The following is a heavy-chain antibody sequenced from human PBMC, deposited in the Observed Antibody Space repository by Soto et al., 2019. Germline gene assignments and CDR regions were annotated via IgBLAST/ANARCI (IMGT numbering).Heavy chain of an antibody. CDR1: GFTFGSYW. CDR2: IKPDGSAT. J-gene: IGHJ4*02. Sequence: EVQLVESGGGLVQPGGSLRLSCAVSGFTFGSYWMNWVRLIPGKGLEWVAYIKPDGSATYYVDSVKGRFTISRDNAKNSLYLEMNSLRVEDTSVYYWARAGYCGPGCYYYFDYWGQGTLVTVSS. D-gene: IGHD2-21*02. CDR3: ARAGYCGPGCYYYFDY. V-gene: IGHV3-7*01.